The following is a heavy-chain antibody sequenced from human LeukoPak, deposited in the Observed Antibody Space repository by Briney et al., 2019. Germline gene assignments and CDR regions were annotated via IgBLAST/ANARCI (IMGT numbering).Heavy chain of an antibody. J-gene: IGHJ4*02. Sequence: SETLSLTCTVSGGSISSSSYYWGWIRQPPGKGLEWIGSIYYSGSTYYNPSLKSRVTISVDTSKNQFSLKLSSVTAADTAVYYCARHASYWTTTLYDFWSGYSSCYFDYWGQGTLVTVSS. V-gene: IGHV4-39*01. CDR3: ARHASYWTTTLYDFWSGYSSCYFDY. D-gene: IGHD3-3*01. CDR1: GGSISSSSYY. CDR2: IYYSGST.